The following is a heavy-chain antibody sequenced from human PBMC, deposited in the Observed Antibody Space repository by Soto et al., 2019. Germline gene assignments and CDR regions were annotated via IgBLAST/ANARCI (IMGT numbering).Heavy chain of an antibody. CDR3: ARDQRYYGSGSYYSDS. V-gene: IGHV1-18*04. CDR2: ISAYTGKA. Sequence: QVQLVQSGPEVKKPGASVKVSCKTSGYVYISYGISWVRQAPGHGLEWVGWISAYTGKADYAQKFQGRVTMTTETSTSTAFLELRSLRSDETAVYYCARDQRYYGSGSYYSDSWGQGTLVTVSS. D-gene: IGHD3-10*01. CDR1: GYVYISYG. J-gene: IGHJ4*02.